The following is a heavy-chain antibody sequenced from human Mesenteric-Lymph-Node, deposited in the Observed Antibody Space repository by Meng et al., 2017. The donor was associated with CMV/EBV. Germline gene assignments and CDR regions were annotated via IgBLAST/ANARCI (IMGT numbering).Heavy chain of an antibody. CDR2: INHSGST. V-gene: IGHV4-34*01. Sequence: GSFSGYYWSWIRQPPGKGLEWIGEINHSGSTNYNPSLKSRVTISVDTSKNQFSLKLSSVTAADTAVYYCARGRGYSYGTPRRAFDIWGQGTMVTVSS. D-gene: IGHD5-18*01. CDR3: ARGRGYSYGTPRRAFDI. J-gene: IGHJ3*02. CDR1: GSFSGYY.